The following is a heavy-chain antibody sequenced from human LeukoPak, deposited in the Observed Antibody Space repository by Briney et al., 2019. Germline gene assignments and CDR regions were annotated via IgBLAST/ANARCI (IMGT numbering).Heavy chain of an antibody. CDR3: AKGWPYTGYDYWFDP. J-gene: IGHJ5*02. D-gene: IGHD5-12*01. Sequence: GGSLRLSCAVSGFTFSDYAMSWVRQAPGKGLEWVSGISGSGAYSYYADSGKGRFTISRDNSKNTLYMQMNSLRAADTAVYYCAKGWPYTGYDYWFDPGGQGTLVTVS. V-gene: IGHV3-23*01. CDR2: ISGSGAYS. CDR1: GFTFSDYA.